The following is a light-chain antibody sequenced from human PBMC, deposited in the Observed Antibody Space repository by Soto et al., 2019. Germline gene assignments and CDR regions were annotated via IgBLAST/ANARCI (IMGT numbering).Light chain of an antibody. CDR3: QQYDDLPVT. V-gene: IGKV1-33*01. CDR1: QDISNS. Sequence: DIQMTQSPSSLSASVGDRVTITCQASQDISNSLNWYQQKPGKAPKYLIYDASNLETGVPSRFSGSGSGTDFTFTISSLQPEDIATYYCQQYDDLPVTFGQGTRLEIK. CDR2: DAS. J-gene: IGKJ5*01.